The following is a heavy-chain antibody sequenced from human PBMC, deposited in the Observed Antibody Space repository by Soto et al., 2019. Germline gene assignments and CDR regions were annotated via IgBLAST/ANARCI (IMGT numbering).Heavy chain of an antibody. CDR3: AKDLGHTSGWSRFDY. V-gene: IGHV3-23*01. Sequence: LRLSCAASAFTFSSYAIICVLPSPVQGLQWVSIISGSGVSTYYADSVKGRFTISRDNSKNTLYLKMNSLRAEDTAVYYCAKDLGHTSGWSRFDYWGQGTLVTVSS. CDR2: ISGSGVST. D-gene: IGHD6-19*01. CDR1: AFTFSSYA. J-gene: IGHJ4*02.